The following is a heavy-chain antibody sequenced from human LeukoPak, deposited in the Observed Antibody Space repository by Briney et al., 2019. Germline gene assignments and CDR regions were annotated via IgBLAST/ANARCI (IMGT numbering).Heavy chain of an antibody. D-gene: IGHD6-19*01. V-gene: IGHV4-59*12. CDR1: GGSISSYY. CDR2: IYYSGST. Sequence: PSETLSLTGTGSGGSISSYYWSWIRQPPGKGLERSGHIYYSGSTSYNPSLKSQVTISVDTSKNQFSLKLSSVTDADTAVYYCARGGGWGKGTLDYWGQGTMVTVSS. CDR3: ARGGGWGKGTLDY. J-gene: IGHJ3*01.